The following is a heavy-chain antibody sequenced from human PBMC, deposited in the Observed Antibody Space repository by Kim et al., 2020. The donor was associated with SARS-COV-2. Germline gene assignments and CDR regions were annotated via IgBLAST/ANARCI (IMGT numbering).Heavy chain of an antibody. Sequence: SETLSLTCTVSGGTISSYYWSWIRQPPGKGLEWVGFIYYSGSIKYNPSLKSRVTISVDTSKNRFSLKLHSVTAADTAVYYCARGRGSRLYYSYYMDVWGKGTTVTVSS. J-gene: IGHJ6*03. CDR3: ARGRGSRLYYSYYMDV. V-gene: IGHV4-59*08. CDR2: IYYSGSI. CDR1: GGTISSYY. D-gene: IGHD2-15*01.